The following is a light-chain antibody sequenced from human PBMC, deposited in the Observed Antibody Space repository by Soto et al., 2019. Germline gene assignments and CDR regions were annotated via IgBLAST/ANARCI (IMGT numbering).Light chain of an antibody. CDR1: QSVSSTY. CDR2: GAS. Sequence: EIVLTQSPGTLSLSPGEGATLSCRASQSVSSTYLAWYQQKPGQAPRLLIYGASSRATDIQDRFSGSGSGPDFTLTSSRLEPEDFAVYYCQRCGSPPLYTFGQGTKLEIK. J-gene: IGKJ2*01. CDR3: QRCGSPPLYT. V-gene: IGKV3-20*01.